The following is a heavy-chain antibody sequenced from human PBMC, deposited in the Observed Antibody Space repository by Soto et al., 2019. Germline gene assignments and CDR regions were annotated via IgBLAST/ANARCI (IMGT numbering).Heavy chain of an antibody. Sequence: EVQLVETGGGLVKPGDSLRLSCAVSGLKFSDAWMNWVRQAPGKGLEWVGRIKSKGGGETKDYAAHVKGRFAISRDDSRDTLNLQMNSLKTQDTAVYYCAWDNSGRFRTDHWGQGTLVTVSS. V-gene: IGHV3-15*07. J-gene: IGHJ4*02. D-gene: IGHD4-4*01. CDR2: IKSKGGGETK. CDR3: AWDNSGRFRTDH. CDR1: GLKFSDAW.